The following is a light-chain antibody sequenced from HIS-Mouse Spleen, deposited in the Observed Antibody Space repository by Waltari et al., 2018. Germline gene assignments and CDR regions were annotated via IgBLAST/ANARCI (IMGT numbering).Light chain of an antibody. Sequence: DIQMTQSPSTLSASVGDRVTITCRASQSISSWLAWYQQNPGKAPTLLIYKASSLESGVPSRFSGSGSGTEFTLTISSLQPDDFATYYCQQYNSYSSWTFGQGTKVEIK. V-gene: IGKV1-5*03. CDR2: KAS. CDR1: QSISSW. CDR3: QQYNSYSSWT. J-gene: IGKJ1*01.